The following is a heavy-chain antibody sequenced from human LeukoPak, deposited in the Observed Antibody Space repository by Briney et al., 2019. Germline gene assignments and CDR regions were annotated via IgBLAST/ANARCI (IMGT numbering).Heavy chain of an antibody. CDR2: MSPNSGNT. CDR1: GYTFTSYD. D-gene: IGHD6-19*01. CDR3: ARGPLAVDDY. Sequence: ASVKVSCKASGYTFTSYDINWVRQATGQGLEWMGWMSPNSGNTGYAQKFQGRVTMTRNTSISTAYMELSSLKSGDTAVYYCARGPLAVDDYWGQGALVTVSS. J-gene: IGHJ4*02. V-gene: IGHV1-8*01.